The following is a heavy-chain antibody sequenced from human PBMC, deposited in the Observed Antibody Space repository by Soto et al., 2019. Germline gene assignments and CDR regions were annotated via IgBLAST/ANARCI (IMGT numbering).Heavy chain of an antibody. J-gene: IGHJ4*02. D-gene: IGHD1-26*01. Sequence: QVQLVESGGGVVQPGRSLRLSCAASGFSFRSYGVHWVRQAPGKGLEWVALISDDGNNKYYADSVKGRFTISRDNSKNTLYLQVNSLRPEDTAVYYCGAGAYFSDYWGQGMLVTVSS. CDR1: GFSFRSYG. CDR2: ISDDGNNK. V-gene: IGHV3-30*03. CDR3: GAGAYFSDY.